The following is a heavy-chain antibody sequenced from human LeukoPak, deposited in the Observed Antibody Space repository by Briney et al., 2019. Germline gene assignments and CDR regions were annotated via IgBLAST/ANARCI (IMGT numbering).Heavy chain of an antibody. J-gene: IGHJ4*02. D-gene: IGHD1-26*01. Sequence: SETLSLTCTVSGGSISSGDYYWSWIRQPPGKGLEWIGYIYYSGSTYYNPSLKSRVTISVDTSKNQSSLKLSSVTAADTAVYYCASVVGATTEYYFDYWGQGTLVTVSS. V-gene: IGHV4-30-4*08. CDR2: IYYSGST. CDR3: ASVVGATTEYYFDY. CDR1: GGSISSGDYY.